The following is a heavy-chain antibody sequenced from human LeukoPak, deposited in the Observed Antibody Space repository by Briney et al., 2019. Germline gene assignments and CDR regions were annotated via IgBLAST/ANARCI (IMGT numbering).Heavy chain of an antibody. Sequence: GGSLRLSCAAPGFTFSSYSMNWVRQAPGKGLEWVSSISSSSSYIYYADSVKGRFTISRDNAKNSLYLQMNSLRAEDTAVYYCAREQSRGYWPDYWGQGTLVTVSS. V-gene: IGHV3-21*01. CDR3: AREQSRGYWPDY. D-gene: IGHD3-22*01. CDR1: GFTFSSYS. J-gene: IGHJ4*02. CDR2: ISSSSSYI.